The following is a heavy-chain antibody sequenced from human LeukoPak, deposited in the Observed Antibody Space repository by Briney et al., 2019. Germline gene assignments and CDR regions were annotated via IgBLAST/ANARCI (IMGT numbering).Heavy chain of an antibody. Sequence: ASVTVSCKASGYTFTSYDINWVRQATGQGLEWMGWMNPNSGNTGYAQKFQGRVTITRNTSISTAYMELSSLRSEDTAVYYCQAGYSSGWYLVGDAFDIWGQGTMVTVSS. J-gene: IGHJ3*02. D-gene: IGHD6-19*01. CDR3: QAGYSSGWYLVGDAFDI. V-gene: IGHV1-8*03. CDR1: GYTFTSYD. CDR2: MNPNSGNT.